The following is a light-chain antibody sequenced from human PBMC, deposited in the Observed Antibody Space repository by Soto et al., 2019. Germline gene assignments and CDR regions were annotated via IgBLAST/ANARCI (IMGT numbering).Light chain of an antibody. V-gene: IGLV2-14*03. J-gene: IGLJ1*01. CDR2: EVR. CDR1: SSDVGGYNY. Sequence: ALTQPASVSGSPGQSITISCTGTSSDVGGYNYVSWYQQHPGKAPKLMIYEVRNRPSGVSNRFSGSKSGNTASLTISGLQAEDEADYYCSSYTTSSTLVFGSGTKVTVL. CDR3: SSYTTSSTLV.